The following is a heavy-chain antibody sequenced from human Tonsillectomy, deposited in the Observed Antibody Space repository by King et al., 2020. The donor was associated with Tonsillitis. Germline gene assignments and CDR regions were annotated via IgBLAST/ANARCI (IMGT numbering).Heavy chain of an antibody. J-gene: IGHJ4*02. CDR1: GGSISSGGYS. CDR3: ARGGGYYYDSSGYYRGAFDY. V-gene: IGHV4-30-2*01. CDR2: IYHSGST. Sequence: LQPQESGSGLVKPSQTLSLTCAVSGGSISSGGYSWSWIRQPPGKGLEWIGYIYHSGSTYYNPSLKSRVTISVDRSKNQFSLKLSSVTAADTAVYYCARGGGYYYDSSGYYRGAFDYWGQGTLVTVSS. D-gene: IGHD3-22*01.